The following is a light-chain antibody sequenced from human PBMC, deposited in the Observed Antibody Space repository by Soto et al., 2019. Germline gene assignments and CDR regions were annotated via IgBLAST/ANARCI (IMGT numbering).Light chain of an antibody. Sequence: QSALTQPPSASGTPGQRVTISCSGSSSNIGPNYVYWYQHLPGTAPKLRIYSNNQRPSGVPDRFSGSKSGTSASLAISGLRSEDEADYYCAAWDDSLSGYVFGTGTQLTVL. CDR1: SSNIGPNY. CDR2: SNN. J-gene: IGLJ1*01. V-gene: IGLV1-47*02. CDR3: AAWDDSLSGYV.